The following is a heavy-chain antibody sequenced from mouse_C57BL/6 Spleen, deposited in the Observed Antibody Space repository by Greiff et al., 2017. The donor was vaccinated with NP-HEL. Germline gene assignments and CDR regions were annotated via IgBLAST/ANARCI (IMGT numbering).Heavy chain of an antibody. CDR3: TRGPYYSHGDY. D-gene: IGHD2-12*01. CDR1: GYTFTDYE. CDR2: IDPETGGT. J-gene: IGHJ2*01. V-gene: IGHV1-15*01. Sequence: QVQLQQSGAELVRPGASVTLSCKASGYTFTDYEMHWVKQTPVHGLEWIGAIDPETGGTAYNQKFKGKAILTADKSSSTAYMELRSLTSEDSAVYYCTRGPYYSHGDYWGQGTTLTVSS.